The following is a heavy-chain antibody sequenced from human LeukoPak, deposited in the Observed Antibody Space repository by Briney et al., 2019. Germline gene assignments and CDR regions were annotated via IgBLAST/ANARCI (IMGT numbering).Heavy chain of an antibody. CDR3: ASRNSAIVSFYDS. V-gene: IGHV3-23*01. D-gene: IGHD5-18*01. CDR2: ISTGGSNT. Sequence: PGGSLRLSCAASGFSFSNYVMSWVRHAPGRGLEWISAISTGGSNTYYADSVKGRFTISRDNSENTLFLQMNTLTAEDTAVYYCASRNSAIVSFYDSWGQGTLVTVSS. J-gene: IGHJ4*02. CDR1: GFSFSNYV.